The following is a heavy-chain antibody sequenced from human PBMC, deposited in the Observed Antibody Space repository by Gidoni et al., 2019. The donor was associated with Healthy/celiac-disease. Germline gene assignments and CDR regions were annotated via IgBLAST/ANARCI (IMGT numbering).Heavy chain of an antibody. CDR2: IYYSGST. Sequence: QLQLQESGPGLVKPSETLSLTCTVSGGSISSRSYYWGWIRQPPGKGLEWIGSIYYSGSTYYNPSLKSRVTISVDTSKNQFSLKLSSVTAADTAVYYCARPSFDFWSGSHIDYWGQGTLVTVSS. J-gene: IGHJ4*02. D-gene: IGHD3-3*01. CDR3: ARPSFDFWSGSHIDY. CDR1: GGSISSRSYY. V-gene: IGHV4-39*01.